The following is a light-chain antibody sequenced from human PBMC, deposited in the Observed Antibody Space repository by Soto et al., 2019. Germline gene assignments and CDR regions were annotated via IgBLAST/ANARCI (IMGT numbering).Light chain of an antibody. CDR3: QQSYGTPIT. CDR2: GAS. J-gene: IGKJ5*01. Sequence: DIMLTQSPVTLSLSPGERATLSCRASQSVSSNLAWYQQKPGQAPRLLIYGASTRATGIPARFSGSGSGTEFTLTISSLQPEDFATYYCQQSYGTPITFGQGTRLEIK. CDR1: QSVSSN. V-gene: IGKV3D-15*01.